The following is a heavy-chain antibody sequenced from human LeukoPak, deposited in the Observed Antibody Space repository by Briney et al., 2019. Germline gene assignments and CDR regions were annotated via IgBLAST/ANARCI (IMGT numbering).Heavy chain of an antibody. CDR2: INSDGSST. CDR3: ARDYRLAAFDI. J-gene: IGHJ3*02. CDR1: GFTFSSYW. V-gene: IGHV3-74*01. Sequence: GGSLRLSCAASGFTFSSYWMHWVCQAPGKGLVWVSRINSDGSSTSYADSVKGRFTISRDNAKNTLYLQMNSLRAEDTAVYYCARDYRLAAFDIWGQGTMVTVSS.